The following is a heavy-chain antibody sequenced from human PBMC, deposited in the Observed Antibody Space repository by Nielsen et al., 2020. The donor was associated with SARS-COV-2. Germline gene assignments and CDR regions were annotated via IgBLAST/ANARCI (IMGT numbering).Heavy chain of an antibody. J-gene: IGHJ3*02. D-gene: IGHD1-26*01. Sequence: GESLKISCAASGFSFSDSSMHWVRQASGKGLEWLGRIRSKTNDYAIEYPASLKGRFIISRDDSKNTAYLLMNNLKIDDTAMYYCTRVNPTSGSWFDAFDIWGQGTPVTVSS. CDR3: TRVNPTSGSWFDAFDI. CDR2: IRSKTNDYAI. CDR1: GFSFSDSS. V-gene: IGHV3-73*01.